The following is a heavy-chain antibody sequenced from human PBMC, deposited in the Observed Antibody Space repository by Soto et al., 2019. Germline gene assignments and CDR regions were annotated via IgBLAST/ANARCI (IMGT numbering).Heavy chain of an antibody. J-gene: IGHJ5*02. CDR1: GDSITSGGYY. CDR3: ARDLRRRGSGRFDP. Sequence: QVQLQESGPGLVKPSQTLSLTCTVSGDSITSGGYYWTWIRQHPGKGLEWIGYIYYSGVTYYNPSPTSRVTXXVXTYXNQFSLKRSSVTAADTAMYYCARDLRRRGSGRFDPWGQGTLVTVSS. CDR2: IYYSGVT. D-gene: IGHD3-10*01. V-gene: IGHV4-31*03.